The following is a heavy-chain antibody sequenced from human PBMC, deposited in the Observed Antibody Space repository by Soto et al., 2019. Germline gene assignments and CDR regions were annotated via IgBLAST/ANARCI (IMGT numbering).Heavy chain of an antibody. V-gene: IGHV4-31*03. D-gene: IGHD2-15*01. Sequence: QVQLQESGPGLVKPSQTLSLTCTVSGGSISSGGYYSSWTRQHPGKGLEWIEYIYYSGSTYYNPSPKSRVTISVDTSKNQFSLKLSSVTAADTAVYYCARGCSGGSCYWVDWGQGTLVTVSS. CDR1: GGSISSGGYY. J-gene: IGHJ4*02. CDR3: ARGCSGGSCYWVD. CDR2: IYYSGST.